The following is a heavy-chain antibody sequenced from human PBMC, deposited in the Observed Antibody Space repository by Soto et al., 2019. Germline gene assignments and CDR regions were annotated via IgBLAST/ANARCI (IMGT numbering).Heavy chain of an antibody. Sequence: HTLSLTFAISGDSFSSNIAAWNWIRQSPSRGLEWLGRTYYRSKWYNDYAVSVKSRITINPDTSKNQFSLQLNSVTPEDTAVYYCASDFWSGYSGPYYFDYWGQGTLVTGSS. CDR2: TYYRSKWYN. J-gene: IGHJ4*02. D-gene: IGHD3-3*01. V-gene: IGHV6-1*01. CDR3: ASDFWSGYSGPYYFDY. CDR1: GDSFSSNIAA.